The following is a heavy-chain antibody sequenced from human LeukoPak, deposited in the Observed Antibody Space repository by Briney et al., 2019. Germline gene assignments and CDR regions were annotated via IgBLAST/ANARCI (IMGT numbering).Heavy chain of an antibody. CDR1: GYTFSGYY. CDR3: ARGRGGATTGFDH. V-gene: IGHV1-2*02. J-gene: IGHJ4*02. Sequence: GASAKVSCKASGYTFSGYYMHWVRQAPGQGLESMGWINSNSGARNYAPKFQGRVTFSRDNSISTAYTELSSLRSDDTAIYYCARGRGGATTGFDHWGQGTLVTVSS. D-gene: IGHD1-26*01. CDR2: INSNSGAR.